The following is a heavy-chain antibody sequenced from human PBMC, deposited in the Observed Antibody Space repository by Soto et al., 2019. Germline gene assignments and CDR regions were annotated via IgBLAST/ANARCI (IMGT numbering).Heavy chain of an antibody. CDR2: IYYSGST. J-gene: IGHJ4*02. CDR1: GGSISSSSYY. V-gene: IGHV4-39*07. CDR3: ASLIVVVPAAAYFDY. D-gene: IGHD2-2*01. Sequence: SETLSLTCTVSGGSISSSSYYWGWIRQPPGKGLEWIGSIYYSGSTYYNPSLKSRVTISVDTSKNQFSLKLSSVTAADTAVYYCASLIVVVPAAAYFDYWGQGTLVTVSS.